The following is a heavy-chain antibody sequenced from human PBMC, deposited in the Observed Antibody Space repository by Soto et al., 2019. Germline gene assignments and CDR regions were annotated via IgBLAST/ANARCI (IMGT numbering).Heavy chain of an antibody. Sequence: VQSLKISWEPSGYRFTSHCISWVRQMPGKGLEWMGRIDPDDSYTNYSPSFKGHVTISADKSSSTAYLQWSSLKASVTAMYYCARAIWERGTATILEFWGQGTLVTVSS. D-gene: IGHD6-25*01. V-gene: IGHV5-10-1*01. J-gene: IGHJ4*02. CDR2: IDPDDSYT. CDR1: GYRFTSHC. CDR3: ARAIWERGTATILEF.